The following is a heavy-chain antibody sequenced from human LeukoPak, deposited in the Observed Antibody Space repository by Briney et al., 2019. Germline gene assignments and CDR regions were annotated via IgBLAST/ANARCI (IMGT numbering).Heavy chain of an antibody. J-gene: IGHJ4*02. V-gene: IGHV1-69*13. CDR3: AREADIHYDFWSGYWYYFDY. CDR1: GGTFSSYA. CDR2: ITPMFGTA. D-gene: IGHD3-3*01. Sequence: SVKVSCKASGGTFSSYAINWVRQAPGQGLEWMGGITPMFGTAKYAQKFQGRVTITADESTSTAYMELSSLRSEDTAVYYCAREADIHYDFWSGYWYYFDYWGQGTLVTVSS.